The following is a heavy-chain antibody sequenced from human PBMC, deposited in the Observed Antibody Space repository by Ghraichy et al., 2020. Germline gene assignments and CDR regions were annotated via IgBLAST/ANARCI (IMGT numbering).Heavy chain of an antibody. J-gene: IGHJ6*03. CDR1: GFSFSTTGVG. D-gene: IGHD2-8*01. V-gene: IGHV2-5*01. CDR2: VYWNDDQ. CDR3: ARSRGYCTKTSPIRCSNYQVYMDA. Sequence: SGPTLVKPTQTLTLTCTFSGFSFSTTGVGVGWIRQPPGKALEWLALVYWNDDQRYSPSLKSRLTITKDTSKNQVVLTITNMDPVDTATYYCARSRGYCTKTSPIRCSNYQVYMDAWGKGTTVTVSS.